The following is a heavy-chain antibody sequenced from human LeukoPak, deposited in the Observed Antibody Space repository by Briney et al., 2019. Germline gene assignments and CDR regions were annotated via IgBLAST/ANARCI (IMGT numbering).Heavy chain of an antibody. V-gene: IGHV3-23*01. J-gene: IGHJ3*02. CDR1: GGSISSYY. D-gene: IGHD1-1*01. CDR2: TSDSGGST. CDR3: AKDNLEAFDI. Sequence: ETLSLTCTVSGGSISSYYWSWVRQAPGKGLEWVSATSDSGGSTYYADSVKGRFTISRDNSKNTLYLQMNSLRAEDTAVYYCAKDNLEAFDIWGQGTMVTVSS.